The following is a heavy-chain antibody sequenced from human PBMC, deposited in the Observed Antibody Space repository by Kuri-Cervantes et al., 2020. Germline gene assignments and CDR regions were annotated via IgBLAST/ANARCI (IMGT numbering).Heavy chain of an antibody. CDR3: AREWLRPDYGGNSRGFGY. J-gene: IGHJ4*02. CDR2: INPSGGST. CDR1: GYTFTSYY. D-gene: IGHD4-23*01. Sequence: ASVKVSCKASGYTFTSYYMHWVRQAPGQGLEWMGIINPSGGSTSYAQKFQGRVTMTRDTSTSTVYMELSSLRSEDTAVYYFAREWLRPDYGGNSRGFGYWGQGTLVTVSS. V-gene: IGHV1-46*01.